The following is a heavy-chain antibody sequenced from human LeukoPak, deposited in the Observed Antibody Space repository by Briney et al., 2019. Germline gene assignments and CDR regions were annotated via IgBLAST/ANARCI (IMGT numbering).Heavy chain of an antibody. CDR2: ISSSGSTI. CDR3: ARVGYYYDSSGYYEGDYFYMDV. Sequence: PGGSLRLSCAASGFTFSSYEMNWVRQAPGKGLEWVSYISSSGSTIYYADSVKGRFTISRDNAKNSLYLQMNSLRAEDTAVYYCARVGYYYDSSGYYEGDYFYMDVWGKGTTVTVSS. D-gene: IGHD3-22*01. CDR1: GFTFSSYE. J-gene: IGHJ6*03. V-gene: IGHV3-48*03.